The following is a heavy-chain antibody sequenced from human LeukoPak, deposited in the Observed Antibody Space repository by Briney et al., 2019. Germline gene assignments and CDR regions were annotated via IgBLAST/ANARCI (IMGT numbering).Heavy chain of an antibody. Sequence: SETLSLTCTVSGGSISSSSYYWGWIRQPPGKGLEWIGSIYYSGSTYYNPSLKSRVTISVDTSKNQFSLKLSSVTAADTAVYYCARAFTGGPGIAKGWGQGTLVTVSS. CDR1: GGSISSSSYY. J-gene: IGHJ4*02. V-gene: IGHV4-39*07. CDR3: ARAFTGGPGIAKG. D-gene: IGHD6-13*01. CDR2: IYYSGST.